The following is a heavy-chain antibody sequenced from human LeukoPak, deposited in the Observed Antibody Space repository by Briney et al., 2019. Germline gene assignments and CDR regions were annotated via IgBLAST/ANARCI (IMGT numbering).Heavy chain of an antibody. J-gene: IGHJ3*02. CDR3: ARVPRTMIVARGAFDI. CDR2: KDYSGST. D-gene: IGHD3-22*01. CDR1: GGSISRYY. Sequence: SETLSLTCTVSGGSISRYYWSWIRQPPGKGLEWIGYKDYSGSTNYNRSLKSRVTISVDTSKNQFSLKLSSVTAADTAVYYCARVPRTMIVARGAFDIWGQGTMVTVSS. V-gene: IGHV4-59*01.